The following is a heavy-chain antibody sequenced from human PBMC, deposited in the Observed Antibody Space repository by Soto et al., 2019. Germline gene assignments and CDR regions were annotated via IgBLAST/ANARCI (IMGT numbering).Heavy chain of an antibody. CDR2: ISGSGGST. CDR1: GFTFSSYA. Sequence: LRLSCAASGFTFSSYAMSWVRQAPGKGLEWVSAISGSGGSTYYADSVKGRFTISRDNSKNTLYLQMNSLRAEDTAVYYCAKGVLRWELPRANWFDPWGQGTLVTVSS. D-gene: IGHD1-26*01. J-gene: IGHJ5*02. CDR3: AKGVLRWELPRANWFDP. V-gene: IGHV3-23*01.